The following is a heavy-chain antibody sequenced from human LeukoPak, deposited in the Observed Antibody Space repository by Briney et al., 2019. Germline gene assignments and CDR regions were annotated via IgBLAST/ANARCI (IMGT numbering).Heavy chain of an antibody. V-gene: IGHV4-59*12. CDR1: GGSISPYY. CDR3: ARGSVNNAFEI. Sequence: KTSETLSLTCTVSGGSISPYYWTWIRQPPGKGLEWIGYIHYSGTTSYNPSLQSRVTMSVDTSKNQFSLKLTSATAADTAVYFCARGSVNNAFEIWGQGTMVTVSS. J-gene: IGHJ3*02. CDR2: IHYSGTT.